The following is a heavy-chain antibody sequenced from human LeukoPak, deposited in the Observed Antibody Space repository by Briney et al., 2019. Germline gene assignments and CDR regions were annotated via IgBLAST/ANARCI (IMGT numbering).Heavy chain of an antibody. CDR3: AQRRLIAAAGTLSFDP. J-gene: IGHJ5*02. CDR1: GFSLSTSGVG. V-gene: IGHV2-5*01. D-gene: IGHD6-13*01. CDR2: IYWNDDK. Sequence: GPTLVNPTQTLTLTCTFSGFSLSTSGVGVGWIRQPPGKALEWLALIYWNDDKRYSPSLKSRLTITKDTSKNQVVLTMTNMDPVDTATYYCAQRRLIAAAGTLSFDPWGQGTLVTVSS.